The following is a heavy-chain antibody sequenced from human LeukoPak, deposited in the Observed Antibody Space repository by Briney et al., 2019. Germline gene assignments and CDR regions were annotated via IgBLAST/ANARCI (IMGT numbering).Heavy chain of an antibody. CDR2: ISYDGSNK. Sequence: PGGSLRLSCAASGFTFSSYAMHWVRQAPGKGLEWVAVISYDGSNKYYADSVEGRFTISRDNSKNTLYLQMNSLRAEDTAVYYCAREEDTNFDYWGQGTLVTVSS. D-gene: IGHD5-18*01. J-gene: IGHJ4*02. V-gene: IGHV3-30*04. CDR1: GFTFSSYA. CDR3: AREEDTNFDY.